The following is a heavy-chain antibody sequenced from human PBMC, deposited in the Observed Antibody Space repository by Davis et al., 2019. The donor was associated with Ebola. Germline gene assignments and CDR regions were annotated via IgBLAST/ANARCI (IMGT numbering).Heavy chain of an antibody. J-gene: IGHJ5*02. Sequence: GESLKISCAASGFTFSNAWMSWVRQAPGKGLEWVSSISSSSSYIYYADSVKGRFTISRDNAKNSLYLQMNSLRAEDTAVYYCARDGFGELLYSNWFDPWGQGTLVTVSS. CDR2: ISSSSSYI. V-gene: IGHV3-21*01. D-gene: IGHD3-10*01. CDR1: GFTFSNAW. CDR3: ARDGFGELLYSNWFDP.